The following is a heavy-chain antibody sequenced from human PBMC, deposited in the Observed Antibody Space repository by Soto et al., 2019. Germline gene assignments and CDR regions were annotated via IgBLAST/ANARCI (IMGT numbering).Heavy chain of an antibody. Sequence: TLSLTCTVSGGSISSSSYYWGWIRQPPGKGLEWIGSIYYSGSTYYNPSLKSRVTISVDTSKNQFSLKLSSVTAADTAVYYCARQALIAPFDYWGQGNLVNVS. CDR2: IYYSGST. CDR1: GGSISSSSYY. J-gene: IGHJ4*02. CDR3: ARQALIAPFDY. D-gene: IGHD3-22*01. V-gene: IGHV4-39*01.